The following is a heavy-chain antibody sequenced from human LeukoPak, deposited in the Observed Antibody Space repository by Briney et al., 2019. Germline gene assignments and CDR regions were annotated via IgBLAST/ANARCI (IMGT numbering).Heavy chain of an antibody. J-gene: IGHJ4*02. V-gene: IGHV3-23*01. D-gene: IGHD2-21*01. CDR1: GFTFSSYA. CDR2: ISGSGGST. Sequence: GGSLRLSCAASGFTFSSYAMRWVRQAPGKGLEWVSAISGSGGSTYYADSVKGRFTISRDNSKNTLYLQMNSLRAEDTAVYYCAKISEFWETCGGDCYADYWGQGTLVTVSS. CDR3: AKISEFWETCGGDCYADY.